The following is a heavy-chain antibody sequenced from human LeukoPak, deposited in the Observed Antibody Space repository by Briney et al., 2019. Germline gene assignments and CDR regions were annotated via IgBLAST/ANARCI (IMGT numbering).Heavy chain of an antibody. J-gene: IGHJ6*04. CDR1: GYTFTSYY. D-gene: IGHD3-10*01. Sequence: ASVNVSCKASGYTFTSYYMHWVRQAPGQGLEWMGIINPSGGSTSYAQKFQGRVTMTRDTSTSTVYMELSSLRSEDTAVYYCARDKVSGSYSITYYYYYGMDVWGKGTTVTVSS. CDR2: INPSGGST. V-gene: IGHV1-46*01. CDR3: ARDKVSGSYSITYYYYYGMDV.